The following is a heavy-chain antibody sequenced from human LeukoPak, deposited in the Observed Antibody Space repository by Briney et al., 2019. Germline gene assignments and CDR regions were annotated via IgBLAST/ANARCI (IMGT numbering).Heavy chain of an antibody. Sequence: ASVKVSCKASGYTFTSYDINWVRQATGQGLEWMGWMNPNSGNTGYAQKFQGRVTMTRNTSISTAYMELSSLRSEDTAVYYCARGTCSGGSCYSVYQHLCDPWREGTLVTVSS. V-gene: IGHV1-8*01. CDR3: ARGTCSGGSCYSVYQHLCDP. J-gene: IGHJ5*02. CDR1: GYTFTSYD. D-gene: IGHD2-15*01. CDR2: MNPNSGNT.